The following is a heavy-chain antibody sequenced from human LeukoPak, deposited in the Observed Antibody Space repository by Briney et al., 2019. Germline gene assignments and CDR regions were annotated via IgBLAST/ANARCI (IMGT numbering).Heavy chain of an antibody. CDR1: GYTFTSYG. V-gene: IGHV1-8*02. CDR2: MNPNSGNT. D-gene: IGHD3-22*01. J-gene: IGHJ5*02. CDR3: ARGNLPYYYDSSGYYP. Sequence: ASVKVSCKASGYTFTSYGISWVRQAPGQGLEWMGWMNPNSGNTGYAQKFQGRVTMTRNTSISTAYMELSSLRSEDTAVYYCARGNLPYYYDSSGYYPWGQGTLVTVSS.